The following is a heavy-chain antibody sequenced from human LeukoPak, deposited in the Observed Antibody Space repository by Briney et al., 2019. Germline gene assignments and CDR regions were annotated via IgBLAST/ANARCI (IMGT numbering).Heavy chain of an antibody. V-gene: IGHV4-39*07. CDR2: IYYSGST. Sequence: SETLSLTCTVSGGSISSSSYYWGWIRQPPGKGLEWIGSIYYSGSTYYNPSLKSRVTISVDTSKNQFSLKLSSVTAADTAVYYCARDQGLRTGAGNFDYWGQGTLVTVSS. CDR3: ARDQGLRTGAGNFDY. CDR1: GGSISSSSYY. J-gene: IGHJ4*02. D-gene: IGHD6-19*01.